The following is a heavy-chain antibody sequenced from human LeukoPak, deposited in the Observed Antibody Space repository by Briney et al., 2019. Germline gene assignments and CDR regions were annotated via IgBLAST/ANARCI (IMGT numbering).Heavy chain of an antibody. J-gene: IGHJ3*02. Sequence: LTGGSLRLSCAASGFTFSSYGMHWVRQAPGKGLEWVAVISYGGSNKYYADSVKGRFTISRDNSKNTLYLQMNSLRAEDTAVYYCATSSSGWYSGAFDIWGQGTMVTVSS. V-gene: IGHV3-30*03. CDR1: GFTFSSYG. D-gene: IGHD6-19*01. CDR2: ISYGGSNK. CDR3: ATSSSGWYSGAFDI.